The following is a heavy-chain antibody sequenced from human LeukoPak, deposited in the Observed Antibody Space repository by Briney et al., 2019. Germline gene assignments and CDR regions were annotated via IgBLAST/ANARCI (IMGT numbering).Heavy chain of an antibody. CDR2: INHSGST. Sequence: SETLSLTCAVYGGSFSTYYWTWIRQPPGKGLEWIGEINHSGSTNYNPSLKSRVTISVDTSNNQFSLKLSSVTAADTAMYYCARGVGGTPPDAFDIWGRGTMVTVSS. V-gene: IGHV4-34*01. D-gene: IGHD4-23*01. CDR3: ARGVGGTPPDAFDI. CDR1: GGSFSTYY. J-gene: IGHJ3*02.